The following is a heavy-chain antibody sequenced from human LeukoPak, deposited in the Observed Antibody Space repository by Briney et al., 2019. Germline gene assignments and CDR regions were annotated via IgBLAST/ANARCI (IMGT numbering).Heavy chain of an antibody. J-gene: IGHJ5*02. CDR3: ARGGYYGSGNDFRFDP. Sequence: SETLSLTCTVSGGSISSCYWSWIRQSPRKGLECIGYIHYTGSTNYNPSLKSRVTISVETSKNQFSLKLKSVTAADTAVYYCARGGYYGSGNDFRFDPWGQGTLVTVSS. CDR2: IHYTGST. CDR1: GGSISSCY. D-gene: IGHD3-10*01. V-gene: IGHV4-59*01.